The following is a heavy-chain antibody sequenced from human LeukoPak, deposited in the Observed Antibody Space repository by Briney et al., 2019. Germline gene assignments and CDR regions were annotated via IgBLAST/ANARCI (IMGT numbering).Heavy chain of an antibody. J-gene: IGHJ3*02. CDR2: ISYDGSNK. Sequence: TGRSLRLSCAASGFTFSSYAMHWVRQAPGKGPEWVAVISYDGSNKYYADSVKGRFTISRDNSKNTLYLQMNSLRAEDTAVYYCARVLGAFDIWGQGTMVTVSS. CDR1: GFTFSSYA. V-gene: IGHV3-30-3*01. CDR3: ARVLGAFDI.